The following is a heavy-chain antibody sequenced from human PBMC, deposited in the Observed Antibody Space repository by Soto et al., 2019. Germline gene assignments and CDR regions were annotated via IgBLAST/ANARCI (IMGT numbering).Heavy chain of an antibody. CDR2: IKPDGSDR. CDR1: AFSFGTYL. V-gene: IGHV3-7*01. CDR3: ARVVYANGWIFAD. J-gene: IGHJ4*01. Sequence: GGSLIRSCPPSAFSFGTYLMISLCPPRGKGLEWVVNIKPDGSDRYSVDSVKGRFTISRDNAKNSLYLQMNSLRAEDTALYFCARVVYANGWIFADWGQGSLVTVSS. D-gene: IGHD2-2*01.